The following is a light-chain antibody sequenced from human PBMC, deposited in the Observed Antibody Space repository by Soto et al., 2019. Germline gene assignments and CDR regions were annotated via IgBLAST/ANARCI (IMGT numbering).Light chain of an antibody. V-gene: IGKV1D-16*01. Sequence: DIQMTQSPSSLSASVGDRVTITCRASQAISTWLAWYQQKPEKAPKTLIFAASNLQSGVPSRFSGSGSGTNFTLTISRLQPEDFATYYCQQYNSYPLTFGQGTRLDNK. CDR2: AAS. CDR1: QAISTW. CDR3: QQYNSYPLT. J-gene: IGKJ5*01.